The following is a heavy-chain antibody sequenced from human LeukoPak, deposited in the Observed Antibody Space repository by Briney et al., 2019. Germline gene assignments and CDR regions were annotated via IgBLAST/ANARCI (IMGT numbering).Heavy chain of an antibody. Sequence: SQTLSLTCTVSGGSISGGGYYWSWIRQPPGKGLEWIGYIYHSGSTYYNPSLKSRVTISVDRSKNQFSLKLSSVTAADTAVYYCARVPRDGYPSYDYWGQGTLVTVSS. CDR1: GGSISGGGYY. D-gene: IGHD5-24*01. J-gene: IGHJ4*02. V-gene: IGHV4-30-2*01. CDR2: IYHSGST. CDR3: ARVPRDGYPSYDY.